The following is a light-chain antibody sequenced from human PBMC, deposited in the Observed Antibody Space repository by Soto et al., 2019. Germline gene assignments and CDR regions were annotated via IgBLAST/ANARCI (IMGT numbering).Light chain of an antibody. Sequence: EIVLTQSPATLSLSPGERATLSCRASQSVSSYLAWYQQKPGQAPRLLIYDASNRATGIPARFSGSGSGTDFTRTISSLEPEDFAVYYCHQRSKFGQGTKVEIK. V-gene: IGKV3-11*01. CDR3: HQRSK. CDR1: QSVSSY. J-gene: IGKJ1*01. CDR2: DAS.